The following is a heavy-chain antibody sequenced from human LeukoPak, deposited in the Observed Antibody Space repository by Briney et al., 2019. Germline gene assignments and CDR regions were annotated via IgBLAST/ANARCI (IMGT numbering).Heavy chain of an antibody. J-gene: IGHJ4*02. CDR3: ARSDYGDYFYFDY. CDR2: IYYSGST. Sequence: SETLSLTCAVSGYSISSAFYWGWIRQPPGKGLERIGSIYYSGSTYYNPSLKSRVTISVDTSKNQFSLKLSSVTAADTAVYYCARSDYGDYFYFDYWGQGTLVTVSS. V-gene: IGHV4-38-2*01. CDR1: GYSISSAFY. D-gene: IGHD4-17*01.